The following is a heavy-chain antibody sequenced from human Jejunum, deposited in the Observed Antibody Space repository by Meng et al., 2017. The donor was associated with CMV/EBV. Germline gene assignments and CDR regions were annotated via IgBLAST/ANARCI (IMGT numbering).Heavy chain of an antibody. D-gene: IGHD3-3*01. CDR2: IYSSGIT. CDR3: ARDVQTSLFRSTLGMGWFDP. Sequence: EFGPGLVQPSETRALTCTVSGGSMNTSYWTWIRQPAGKGLEWIGHIYSSGITNYNPSLKSRVIMSLDTSKNQFSLKLSSVTAADTALYYCARDVQTSLFRSTLGMGWFDPLGQGTLVTVSS. CDR1: GGSMNTSY. J-gene: IGHJ5*02. V-gene: IGHV4-4*07.